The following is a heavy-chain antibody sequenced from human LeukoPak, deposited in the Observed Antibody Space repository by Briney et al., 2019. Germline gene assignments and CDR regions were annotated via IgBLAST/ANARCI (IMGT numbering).Heavy chain of an antibody. CDR2: INPNSGGT. Sequence: ASVKVSCKASGYTFTGYYMHWVRQAPGQGLEWMGWINPNSGGTNYAQKFQGRVTMTRDTSISTAYMELSRLRSDDTAVYYCAGQYCSSTSSQSLFDYWGQGTLVTVSS. D-gene: IGHD2-2*01. V-gene: IGHV1-2*02. CDR3: AGQYCSSTSSQSLFDY. J-gene: IGHJ4*02. CDR1: GYTFTGYY.